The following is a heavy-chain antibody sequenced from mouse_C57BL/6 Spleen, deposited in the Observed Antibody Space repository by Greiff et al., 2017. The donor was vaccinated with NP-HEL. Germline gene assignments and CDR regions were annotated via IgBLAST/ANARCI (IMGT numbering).Heavy chain of an antibody. CDR3: AREGIYYDYDGFAY. CDR2: ILPGSGST. D-gene: IGHD2-4*01. Sequence: QVQLQQSGAELMKPGASVKLSCKATGYTFTGYWIEWVKQRPGHGLEWIGEILPGSGSTNYNEKFKGKATFTADTSSNTAYRQLSSLTTEDSAIYYCAREGIYYDYDGFAYWGKGTLVTVSA. J-gene: IGHJ3*01. CDR1: GYTFTGYW. V-gene: IGHV1-9*01.